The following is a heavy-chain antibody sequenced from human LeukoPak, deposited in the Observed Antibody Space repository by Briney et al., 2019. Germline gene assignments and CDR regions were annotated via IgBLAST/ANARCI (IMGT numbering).Heavy chain of an antibody. CDR3: SREGYSCPNWFDT. J-gene: IGHJ5*02. D-gene: IGHD4-11*01. Sequence: SETLSLTCSVSGGSISSSRSYWGWIRQTPGKGLEWVGSIYYNGDTYYNPSFKSRVSMSVNTAKNQISLILTSVTAADTAVYYCSREGYSCPNWFDTWGQGTLVTVSS. V-gene: IGHV4-39*07. CDR2: IYYNGDT. CDR1: GGSISSSRSY.